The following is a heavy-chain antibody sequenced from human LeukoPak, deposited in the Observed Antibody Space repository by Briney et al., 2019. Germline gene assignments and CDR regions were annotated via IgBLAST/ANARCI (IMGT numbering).Heavy chain of an antibody. D-gene: IGHD5-24*01. CDR3: ARARGTITGGYFDY. J-gene: IGHJ4*02. CDR1: GYTFTSYG. Sequence: ASVKVSCKASGYTFTSYGISRVRQAPGQGLEWMGWISAYNGNTNYAQKLQGRVTMTTDTSTSTAYMELRSLRSDDTAVYYCARARGTITGGYFDYWGQGTLVTVSS. CDR2: ISAYNGNT. V-gene: IGHV1-18*01.